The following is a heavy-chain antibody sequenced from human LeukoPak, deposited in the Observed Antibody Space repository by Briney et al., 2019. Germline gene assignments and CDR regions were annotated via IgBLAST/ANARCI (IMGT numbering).Heavy chain of an antibody. D-gene: IGHD1-26*01. CDR1: GGSISSGDYY. CDR3: ARNGEHIVGAQPPDY. CDR2: IYYSGST. J-gene: IGHJ4*02. Sequence: PSETLSLTCTVSGGSISSGDYYWSWIRQPPGKGLEWIGYIYYSGSTYYNPSLKSRVTISVDTSKNQFSLKLSSVTAADTAVYYCARNGEHIVGAQPPDYWGQGTLVTVSS. V-gene: IGHV4-30-4*01.